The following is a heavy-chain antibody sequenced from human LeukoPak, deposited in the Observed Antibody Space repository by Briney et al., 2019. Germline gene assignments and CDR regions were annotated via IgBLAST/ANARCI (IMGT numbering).Heavy chain of an antibody. Sequence: GASVKVSCKVSGYTLTELSMHWVRQAPGKGLEWMGGFDPEDGETIYAQKFQGRVTMTEDTSTDTAYMELSSLRSEDTAVYYCATGPTNLGALRFLEWLSYFDYWGQGTLVTVSS. D-gene: IGHD3-3*01. J-gene: IGHJ4*02. CDR3: ATGPTNLGALRFLEWLSYFDY. CDR2: FDPEDGET. CDR1: GYTLTELS. V-gene: IGHV1-24*01.